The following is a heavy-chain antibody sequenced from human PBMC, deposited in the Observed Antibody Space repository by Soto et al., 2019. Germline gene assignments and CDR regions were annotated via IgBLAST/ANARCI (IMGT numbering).Heavy chain of an antibody. J-gene: IGHJ6*02. V-gene: IGHV4-59*12. CDR1: GGSISSYY. Sequence: SETLSLTCTVSGGSISSYYWSWIRQSPGKGLEWIGYLYNTGSTRYSPSFQGQVTISADKSISTAYLQWSSLKASDTAMYYCARTAAAGKYYYGVDVWGQGTTVTVSS. CDR3: ARTAAAGKYYYGVDV. CDR2: LYNTGST. D-gene: IGHD6-13*01.